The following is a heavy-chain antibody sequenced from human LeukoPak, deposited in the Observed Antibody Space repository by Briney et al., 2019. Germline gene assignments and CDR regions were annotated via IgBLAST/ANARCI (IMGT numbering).Heavy chain of an antibody. J-gene: IGHJ4*02. V-gene: IGHV3-48*03. D-gene: IGHD2-15*01. Sequence: PGGSLRLSCAASGFTFSSYEMNWVRQAPGKGLEWVSYISSSGSTIYYADSVKGRFTISRDNSKNTLYLQMNSLRAEDTAVYYCAKDRRYCSGGSCYSPEYFDYWGQGTLVTVSS. CDR1: GFTFSSYE. CDR3: AKDRRYCSGGSCYSPEYFDY. CDR2: ISSSGSTI.